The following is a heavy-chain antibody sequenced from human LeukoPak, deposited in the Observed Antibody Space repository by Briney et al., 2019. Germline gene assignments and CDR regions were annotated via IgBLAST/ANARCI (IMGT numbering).Heavy chain of an antibody. CDR1: GFTFSTYG. V-gene: IGHV3-30*18. J-gene: IGHJ3*02. CDR2: ISYDGSNK. Sequence: GRSLRLSCAASGFTFSTYGMHWVRQAPGKGLEWVAVISYDGSNKYYADSVKGRFTISRDNSKNTLYLQMNSLRAEDTAVYYCAKNGYCSSSSCYTSPHDAFDIWGQGTMVTVSS. CDR3: AKNGYCSSSSCYTSPHDAFDI. D-gene: IGHD2-2*02.